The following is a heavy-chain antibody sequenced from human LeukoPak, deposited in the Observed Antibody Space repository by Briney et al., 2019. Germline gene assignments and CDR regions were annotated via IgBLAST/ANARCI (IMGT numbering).Heavy chain of an antibody. CDR2: IIPIFGTA. J-gene: IGHJ3*02. D-gene: IGHD6-19*01. CDR1: GGTFSSYA. V-gene: IGHV1-69*05. CDR3: ARAGYSSGWYEGDAFDI. Sequence: SVKVSCKASGGTFSSYAISWVRQAPGQGLEGMGGIIPIFGTANYAQKFQGRVTITTDESTSTAYMELSSLRSEDTAVYYCARAGYSSGWYEGDAFDIWGQGTMVTVSS.